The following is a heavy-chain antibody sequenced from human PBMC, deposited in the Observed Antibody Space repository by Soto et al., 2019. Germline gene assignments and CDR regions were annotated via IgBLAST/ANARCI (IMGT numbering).Heavy chain of an antibody. Sequence: VQLAESGGGLAQPGGSLRLSCAASGFTLSGYAMDWVRQAPGKGLEYVSGISSNGVGTYYANSVQGRFTISRDNSKNTVYLQMGSLRPEDMAVYYCARRARPDFYYMDVWGKGTTLTVSS. J-gene: IGHJ6*03. CDR1: GFTLSGYA. V-gene: IGHV3-64*01. CDR3: ARRARPDFYYMDV. D-gene: IGHD6-6*01. CDR2: ISSNGVGT.